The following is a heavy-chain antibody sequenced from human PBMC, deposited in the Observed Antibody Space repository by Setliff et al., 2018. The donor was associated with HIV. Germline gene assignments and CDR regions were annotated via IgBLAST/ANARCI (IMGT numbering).Heavy chain of an antibody. CDR2: ISAYNGNT. V-gene: IGHV1-18*01. Sequence: GASVKVSCKSSGYTFTSYGISWVRQAPGQGLEWMGWISAYNGNTNYAQKLQGRVTMTTDTSTSTAYMELRSLRSDDTAVYYCARLMLEVTVTTVWFDPWGQGTLVTVSS. J-gene: IGHJ5*02. CDR3: ARLMLEVTVTTVWFDP. CDR1: GYTFTSYG. D-gene: IGHD4-17*01.